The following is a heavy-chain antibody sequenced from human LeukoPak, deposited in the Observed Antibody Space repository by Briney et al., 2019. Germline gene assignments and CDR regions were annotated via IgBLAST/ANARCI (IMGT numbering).Heavy chain of an antibody. Sequence: KPSETLSLTCAVYGGSFSGYYWSWIRKPPGKGLEWIGEINHSGSTNYNPSLKSRVTISVDTSKNQFSLKLSSVTAADTAVYYCARSPQVVPADYYYYYYMDVWGKGTTVTVSS. CDR1: GGSFSGYY. V-gene: IGHV4-34*01. D-gene: IGHD2-2*01. CDR2: INHSGST. J-gene: IGHJ6*03. CDR3: ARSPQVVPADYYYYYYMDV.